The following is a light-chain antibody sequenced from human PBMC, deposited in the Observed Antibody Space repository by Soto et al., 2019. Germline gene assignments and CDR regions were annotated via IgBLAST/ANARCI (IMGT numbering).Light chain of an antibody. CDR3: QRRCNWHAIT. V-gene: IGKV3-11*01. J-gene: IGKJ5*01. CDR2: DGS. Sequence: EIVLTQSPATLSLSPGERATLSCRASQSVSSYLAWYQQKPGQAPRLLIYDGSNRATGIPAWFSGSGSGSYFSLIIRSLEPVDFAVYSCQRRCNWHAITFGQGTRLEIK. CDR1: QSVSSY.